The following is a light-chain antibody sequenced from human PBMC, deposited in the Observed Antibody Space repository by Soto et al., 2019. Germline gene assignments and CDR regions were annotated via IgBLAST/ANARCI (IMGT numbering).Light chain of an antibody. CDR2: GAS. Sequence: EIVMTQSPATLSVSPGERTTLSCRASQSVSSNLAWYQQKPGQAPRLLIYGASTRATGIPVRFSGSGSGTDFTLTISSLQSEDFAVYYCQQYNNWPPRDSFGQGTKLEIK. CDR3: QQYNNWPPRDS. CDR1: QSVSSN. J-gene: IGKJ2*01. V-gene: IGKV3-15*01.